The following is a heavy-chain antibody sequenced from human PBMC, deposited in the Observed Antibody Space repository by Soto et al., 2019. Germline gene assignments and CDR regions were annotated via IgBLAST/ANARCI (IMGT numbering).Heavy chain of an antibody. J-gene: IGHJ5*02. CDR2: IYNSGTT. Sequence: PSETLSLTCAVSGDSITSNHWNWIRQPPGRGLEWIGYIYNSGTTKYNPSLKSRVIISVDTSKNQLSLKLSSVTAADTAVYYCVRVSMSTVSWGFDTWGQGTLVTVSS. V-gene: IGHV4-59*01. CDR1: GDSITSNH. D-gene: IGHD4-4*01. CDR3: VRVSMSTVSWGFDT.